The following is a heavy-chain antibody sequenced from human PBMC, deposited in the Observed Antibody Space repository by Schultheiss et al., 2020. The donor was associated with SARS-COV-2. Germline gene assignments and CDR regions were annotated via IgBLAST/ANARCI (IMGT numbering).Heavy chain of an antibody. J-gene: IGHJ5*02. CDR2: IKQDGSEK. Sequence: GGSLRLSCAASGFGFNGYAMHWVRQAPGKGLEWVANIKQDGSEKYYVDSVKGRFTISRDNAKNTLYLQMNSLRAEDTAVYYCARDLGLPWGQGTLVTVSS. V-gene: IGHV3-7*01. CDR1: GFGFNGYA. CDR3: ARDLGLP. D-gene: IGHD3/OR15-3a*01.